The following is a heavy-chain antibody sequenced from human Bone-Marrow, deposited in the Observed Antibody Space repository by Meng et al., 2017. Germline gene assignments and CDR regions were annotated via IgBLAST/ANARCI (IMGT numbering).Heavy chain of an antibody. Sequence: SCAISGDSVSSNTAAWSWIRQSPSRGLEWLGRTYYRSKWYYDYAVSVKSRITINPDTSKNQFSLQLNSVTPEDTAVYYCARGGEYSPGAFDIWGQGTMVT. V-gene: IGHV6-1*01. CDR3: ARGGEYSPGAFDI. CDR2: TYYRSKWYY. J-gene: IGHJ3*02. D-gene: IGHD6-6*01. CDR1: GDSVSSNTAA.